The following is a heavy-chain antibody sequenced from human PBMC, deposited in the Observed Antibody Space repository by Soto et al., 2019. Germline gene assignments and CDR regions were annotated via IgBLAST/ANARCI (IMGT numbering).Heavy chain of an antibody. CDR2: MNGGGGST. J-gene: IGHJ4*02. Sequence: EVGLLESGGGLVQPGGSLRLSCAASGFTFGSYAMSWVRQAPGKGLEWVSSMNGGGGSTYDAESVQGRFTISRDNSKNTLYLQMNSLRVEDTAVYYCAKKSEIAVPRYSFDLWGQGTLVTVSS. CDR1: GFTFGSYA. CDR3: AKKSEIAVPRYSFDL. D-gene: IGHD2-21*01. V-gene: IGHV3-23*01.